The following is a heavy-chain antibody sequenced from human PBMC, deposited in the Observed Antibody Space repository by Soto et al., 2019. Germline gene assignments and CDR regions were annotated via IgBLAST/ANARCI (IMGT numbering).Heavy chain of an antibody. CDR2: ISYDESNK. CDR1: GFTFGGYA. CDR3: ARDGLGDTWPFDF. D-gene: IGHD2-2*03. V-gene: IGHV3-30-3*01. Sequence: QVQLVESGGGVVQPGRSLRLSCAASGFTFGGYAMHWVRQAPGKGLEWVAVISYDESNKYYVDSVKGRFTISRDNSKNTLYLQMNTLRPEDTAVYYCARDGLGDTWPFDFWGQGTRVTVSS. J-gene: IGHJ4*02.